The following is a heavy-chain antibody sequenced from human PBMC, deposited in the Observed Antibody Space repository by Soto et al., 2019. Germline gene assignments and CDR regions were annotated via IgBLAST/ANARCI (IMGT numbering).Heavy chain of an antibody. Sequence: SETLSLTCAVYGGSFSGYYWSWIRQPPGKGLEWIGEINHSGSTSYNPSLKSRVTISVDTSKNQFSLKLSSVTAADTAVYYCARRRTSMVRGIAMYYFDYWGQGTLVTVSS. CDR3: ARRRTSMVRGIAMYYFDY. D-gene: IGHD3-10*01. CDR1: GGSFSGYY. V-gene: IGHV4-34*01. J-gene: IGHJ4*02. CDR2: INHSGST.